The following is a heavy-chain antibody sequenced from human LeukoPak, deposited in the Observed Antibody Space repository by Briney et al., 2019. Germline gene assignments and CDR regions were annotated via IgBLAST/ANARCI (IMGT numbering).Heavy chain of an antibody. CDR1: GYTFTSCG. Sequence: ASVKVSCKASGYTFTSCGISWVRQAPGQGLEWMGWISAYNGNTNYAQKLQGRVTMTTDTSTSTAYMELRSLRSDDTAVYYCARDSAGYSPNSFDYWGQGTLVTVSS. CDR2: ISAYNGNT. V-gene: IGHV1-18*01. J-gene: IGHJ4*02. D-gene: IGHD6-19*01. CDR3: ARDSAGYSPNSFDY.